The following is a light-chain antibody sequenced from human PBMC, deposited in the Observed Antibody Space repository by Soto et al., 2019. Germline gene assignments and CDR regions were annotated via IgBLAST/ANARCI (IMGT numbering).Light chain of an antibody. J-gene: IGLJ1*01. V-gene: IGLV2-14*01. CDR2: EVN. Sequence: QSVLTQPPSASGSPGQSVTISCTGTSSDVGGYDYVSWYQQHPGKAPKLMIYEVNNRPSGVSNRFSGSKSGNTASLPISGLQAEDEADYYCASFTTSSTRVFGTGTKLTVL. CDR1: SSDVGGYDY. CDR3: ASFTTSSTRV.